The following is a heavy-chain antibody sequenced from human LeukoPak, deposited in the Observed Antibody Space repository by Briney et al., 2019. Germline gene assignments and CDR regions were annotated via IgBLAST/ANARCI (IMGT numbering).Heavy chain of an antibody. V-gene: IGHV3-48*03. CDR2: IGSSGDTI. CDR3: ARERGYSGYDYFIDSPSDS. J-gene: IGHJ4*02. CDR1: GFTFSSYE. Sequence: GGPLRLSCAASGFTFSSYEMNWVRQAPGKGLEWVSYIGSSGDTIYYADSVKGRFTISRDNAKNSLYLQMNSLRAEDTAVYYCARERGYSGYDYFIDSPSDSWGQGTLVTVSS. D-gene: IGHD5-12*01.